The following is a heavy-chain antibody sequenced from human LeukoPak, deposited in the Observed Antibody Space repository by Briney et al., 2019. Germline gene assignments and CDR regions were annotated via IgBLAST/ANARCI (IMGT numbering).Heavy chain of an antibody. CDR3: ARGWWDLGEIPF. CDR1: GYTFSAYV. D-gene: IGHD1-26*01. CDR2: INGGNGET. Sequence: ASVKVSCKGSGYTFSAYVLHWVRQAPGQSLVWMGWINGGNGETRYSENFHGRVTITRDAAAKTSYMELSSLGPEDTAVYYCARGWWDLGEIPFWGQGTLVIVSS. V-gene: IGHV1-3*01. J-gene: IGHJ4*02.